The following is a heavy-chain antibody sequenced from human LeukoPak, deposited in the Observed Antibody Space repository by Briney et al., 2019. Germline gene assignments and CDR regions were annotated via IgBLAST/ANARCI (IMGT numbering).Heavy chain of an antibody. CDR1: GGSVSSYY. D-gene: IGHD1-26*01. Sequence: SETLSLTCTVSGGSVSSYYWSWIRQPPGKGLEWIGYIYYSGSTNYNPSLKSRVTISLDTSKNQFSLKVSSATAADTAVYYCARDTYSGIYYPYYYYYYMDVWGKGTTVTVSS. V-gene: IGHV4-59*02. CDR2: IYYSGST. J-gene: IGHJ6*03. CDR3: ARDTYSGIYYPYYYYYYMDV.